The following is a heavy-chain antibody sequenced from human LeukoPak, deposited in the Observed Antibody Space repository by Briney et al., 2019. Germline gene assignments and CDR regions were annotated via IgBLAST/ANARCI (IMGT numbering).Heavy chain of an antibody. D-gene: IGHD5-12*01. V-gene: IGHV4-39*07. CDR3: ARDLTHTHPIN. J-gene: IGHJ4*02. Sequence: PSETLSLTCTVSGGSISSSSYYWGWIRQPPGKGLEWIGSIYYSGSTYYNPSLKSRVTISVDTSKNQFSLKLSSVTAADTAVYYCARDLTHTHPINWGQGTLVTVSS. CDR2: IYYSGST. CDR1: GGSISSSSYY.